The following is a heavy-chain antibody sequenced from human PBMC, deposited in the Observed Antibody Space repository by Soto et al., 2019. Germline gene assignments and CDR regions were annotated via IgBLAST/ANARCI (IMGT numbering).Heavy chain of an antibody. CDR2: INHSGST. J-gene: IGHJ4*02. V-gene: IGHV4-34*01. CDR1: GGSFSGYY. CDR3: ASRQGYFDY. Sequence: SETLSLTCAVYGGSFSGYYWSWIRQPPGKGLEWIGEINHSGSTNYNPSLKSRVTISVDTSKNQFSLKLSSVTAADTAVYYCASRQGYFDYWGQGTLVTVSS.